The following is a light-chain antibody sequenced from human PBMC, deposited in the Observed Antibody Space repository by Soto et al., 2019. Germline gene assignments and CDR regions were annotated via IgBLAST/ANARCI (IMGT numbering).Light chain of an antibody. J-gene: IGKJ1*01. CDR2: AAS. V-gene: IGKV3-20*01. CDR1: QSISSSS. CDR3: QQYHSSPQT. Sequence: EIVLTQSPGTLSLPPGERATLSCRASQSISSSSFSWYQQKSGQAPRLLIYAASSRATGVPDRFSGSGSGTNFTITISPLEPEDFAVYYCQQYHSSPQTFGPGTKVEVK.